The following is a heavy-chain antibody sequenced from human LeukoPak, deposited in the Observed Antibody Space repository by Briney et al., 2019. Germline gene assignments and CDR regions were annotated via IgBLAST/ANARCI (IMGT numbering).Heavy chain of an antibody. CDR1: GFTFSTYA. CDR3: AGDPKTTLIYTWSDP. CDR2: ISYDGSKK. J-gene: IGHJ5*02. V-gene: IGHV3-30-3*01. D-gene: IGHD4-17*01. Sequence: PGGSLRLSCAASGFTFSTYAMHWVRQAPGKGLEWVAVISYDGSKKYYADSVNGRFTISRDNSENTVYLQMNSLRAEDTAVYYYAGDPKTTLIYTWSDPWGQGTLVTVSS.